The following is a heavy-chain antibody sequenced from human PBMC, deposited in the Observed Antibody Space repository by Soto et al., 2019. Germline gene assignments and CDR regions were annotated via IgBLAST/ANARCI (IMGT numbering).Heavy chain of an antibody. V-gene: IGHV4-39*01. CDR3: AGGLSSPSAAGV. CDR2: VHDTGTT. CDR1: GGSVSSGGNY. D-gene: IGHD6-6*01. J-gene: IGHJ4*02. Sequence: QLQLQESGPGLVKPSETLSLTCAVSGGSVSSGGNYWGWIRQSPGKGLEWIGSVHDTGTTHYNPSLTCRVTISVDTSKNQFSLNVNSVTAADTAVYYCAGGLSSPSAAGVWGQGTLVTVSS.